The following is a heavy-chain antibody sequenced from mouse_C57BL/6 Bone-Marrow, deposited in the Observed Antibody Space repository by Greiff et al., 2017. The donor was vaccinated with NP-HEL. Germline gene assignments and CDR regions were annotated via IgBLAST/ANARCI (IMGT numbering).Heavy chain of an antibody. D-gene: IGHD3-2*02. Sequence: QVQLKQSGAELVKPGASVTLSCKASGYTFTEYTIHWVKQRSGQGLAWIGWFYPGSGSIKYNEKFKDKATLTADKSSSTVYMELSRVTSEDSAVYFCARHEGRQLRLRPAWFAYWGQGTLVTVSA. CDR1: GYTFTEYT. CDR3: ARHEGRQLRLRPAWFAY. J-gene: IGHJ3*01. CDR2: FYPGSGSI. V-gene: IGHV1-62-2*01.